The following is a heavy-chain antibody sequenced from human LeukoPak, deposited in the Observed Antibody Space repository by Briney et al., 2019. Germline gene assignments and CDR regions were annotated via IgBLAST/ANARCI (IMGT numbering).Heavy chain of an antibody. CDR2: INHSGST. CDR1: GGSFSGYY. Sequence: SETLSLTCAVYGGSFSGYYWSWIRQSPGKGLEWIGEINHSGSTNYNPSLKSRVTISVDKSKNQFSLKLSSVTAADTAVYYCARYYSGWYYFDYWGQGTLVTVSS. J-gene: IGHJ4*02. CDR3: ARYYSGWYYFDY. V-gene: IGHV4-34*01. D-gene: IGHD6-19*01.